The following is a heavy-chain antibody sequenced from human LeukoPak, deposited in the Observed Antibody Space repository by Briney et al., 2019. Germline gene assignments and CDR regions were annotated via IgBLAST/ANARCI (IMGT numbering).Heavy chain of an antibody. CDR2: IKSKTDGGTT. CDR1: GFTFSNAW. D-gene: IGHD2-2*01. V-gene: IGHV3-15*01. Sequence: KTGGSLRLSCAASGFTFSNAWMSWVRQAPGKGLEWVGRIKSKTDGGTTDYAAPVKGRFTISRNDSKNTLYLQMNSLKTEDTAVYYCTTIVVVPAASGGGDYWGQGTLVTVSS. J-gene: IGHJ4*02. CDR3: TTIVVVPAASGGGDY.